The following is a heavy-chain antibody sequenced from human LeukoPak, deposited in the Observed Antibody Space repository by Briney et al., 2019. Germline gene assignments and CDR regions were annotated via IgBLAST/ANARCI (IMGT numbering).Heavy chain of an antibody. CDR3: ATAGTFYYFGMDV. CDR1: GFSISNSA. CDR2: IKQDGSEK. D-gene: IGHD1/OR15-1a*01. Sequence: GGSLRLSCAASGFSISNSAMSWVRQAPGKGLEWLANIKQDGSEKYYVDSVKGRFRISRDNAKNSLYLQMNSLRAEDTAVYYCATAGTFYYFGMDVWGQGTTVTVSS. J-gene: IGHJ6*02. V-gene: IGHV3-7*01.